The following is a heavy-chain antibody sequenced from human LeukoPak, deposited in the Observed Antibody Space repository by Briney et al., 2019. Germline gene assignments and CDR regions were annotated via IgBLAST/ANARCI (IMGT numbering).Heavy chain of an antibody. CDR3: ARDGNIVATIAEGGWGYYYYYYMDV. CDR1: GYTFTSYY. J-gene: IGHJ6*03. D-gene: IGHD5-12*01. V-gene: IGHV1-46*01. CDR2: INPSGGST. Sequence: ASVKVSCKASGYTFTSYYMHWVRQAPGQGLEWMGIINPSGGSTSYAQKFQGRVTMTRDTSTSTVYMELSSLRSEDTAVYYCARDGNIVATIAEGGWGYYYYYYMDVWGKGTTVTVSS.